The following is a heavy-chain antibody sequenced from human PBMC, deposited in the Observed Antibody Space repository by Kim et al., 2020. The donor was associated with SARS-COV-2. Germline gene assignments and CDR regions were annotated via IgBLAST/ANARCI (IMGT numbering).Heavy chain of an antibody. Sequence: GGSLTLSCAASGFTFTTYWMTWVRQAPGKGLEWVASINQGGSDKYYVDSVKGRFTISRDNARNSLYLQMNSLRAEDTAVYFCARSILPDYWGQGTLVTVSS. V-gene: IGHV3-7*03. CDR3: ARSILPDY. CDR2: INQGGSDK. D-gene: IGHD3-10*01. J-gene: IGHJ4*02. CDR1: GFTFTTYW.